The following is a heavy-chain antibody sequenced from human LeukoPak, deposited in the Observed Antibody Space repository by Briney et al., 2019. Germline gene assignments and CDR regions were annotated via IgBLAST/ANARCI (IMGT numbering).Heavy chain of an antibody. Sequence: GGSLRLSCAASGFTSSNYDMYWVRQAPGKGLEWVALNADSVKGRFTISRDNSKNTLYLQMNSLRAEDTAVYYCARRSGYYFDYWGQGTLVTVSS. CDR3: ARRSGYYFDY. D-gene: IGHD1-26*01. J-gene: IGHJ4*02. CDR1: GFTSSNYD. V-gene: IGHV3-33*01.